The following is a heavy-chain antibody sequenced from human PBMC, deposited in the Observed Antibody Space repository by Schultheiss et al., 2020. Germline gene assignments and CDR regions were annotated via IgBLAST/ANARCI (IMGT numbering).Heavy chain of an antibody. CDR1: GFTFDDYA. CDR3: ARGGYSYGYDYYGMDV. CDR2: ISWNSGSI. D-gene: IGHD5-18*01. J-gene: IGHJ6*04. Sequence: GGSLRLSCAASGFTFDDYAMHWVRQAPGKGLEWVSGISWNSGSIGYVDSVKGRFTISRDNAKNSLYLQLNSLGAEDTAVYYCARGGYSYGYDYYGMDVWGKGTTVTVSS. V-gene: IGHV3-9*01.